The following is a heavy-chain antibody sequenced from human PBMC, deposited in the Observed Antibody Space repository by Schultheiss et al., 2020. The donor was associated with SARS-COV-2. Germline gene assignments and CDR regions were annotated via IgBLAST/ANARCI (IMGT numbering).Heavy chain of an antibody. CDR1: GFTFSGSA. V-gene: IGHV3-73*01. CDR3: TPDPPLDIVVVPAGHY. J-gene: IGHJ4*02. CDR2: IRSKANSYAT. Sequence: GESLKISCAASGFTFSGSAMHWVRQASGKGLEWVGRIRSKANSYATAYAASVKGRFTISRDDSKNTAYLQMNSLKTEDTAVYYCTPDPPLDIVVVPAGHYWGQGTLVTVSS. D-gene: IGHD2-2*01.